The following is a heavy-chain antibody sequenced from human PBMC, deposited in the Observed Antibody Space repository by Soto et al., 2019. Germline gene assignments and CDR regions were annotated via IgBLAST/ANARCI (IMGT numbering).Heavy chain of an antibody. CDR3: ARSVDTMIVGED. Sequence: ASVKVSCKASGGTFSSYAISWVRQAPGQGLEWMGGIIPIFGTANYAQKFQGRVTITADESTSTAYMELSSPRSEDTAVYYCARSVDTMIVGEDWGQGTMVTVSS. CDR1: GGTFSSYA. D-gene: IGHD3-22*01. V-gene: IGHV1-69*13. CDR2: IIPIFGTA. J-gene: IGHJ3*01.